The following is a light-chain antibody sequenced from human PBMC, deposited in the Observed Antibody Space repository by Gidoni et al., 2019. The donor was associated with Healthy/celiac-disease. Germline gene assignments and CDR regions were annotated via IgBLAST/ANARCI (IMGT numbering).Light chain of an antibody. CDR1: SSDVGGYNY. CDR3: CPYAGSYTWV. Sequence: QSALTQPRSVSGSPGPSVTISCTGTSSDVGGYNYVSWYQQHPGKAPKLMSYDVSKRPSGVPDRCSGSKSGNTASLTISGLQAEDEADDYCCPYAGSYTWVFGGGTKLTVL. CDR2: DVS. J-gene: IGLJ2*01. V-gene: IGLV2-11*01.